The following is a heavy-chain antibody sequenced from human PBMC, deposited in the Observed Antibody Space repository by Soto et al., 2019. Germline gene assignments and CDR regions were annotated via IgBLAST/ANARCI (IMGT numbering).Heavy chain of an antibody. V-gene: IGHV3-23*01. D-gene: IGHD3-3*01. J-gene: IGHJ3*02. CDR1: GFTFRRYG. CDR3: AKDWSQLGLLGAFDI. CDR2: ISGSGGST. Sequence: EVQLLESGGGLVQPGGSLRLSCAASGFTFRRYGMSWVRQVPGKGLEWVSGISGSGGSTYHADSVKGRFTISSDSSKNTLYLQMNSLRPEDTAVYYCAKDWSQLGLLGAFDIWGRGIRVTVSS.